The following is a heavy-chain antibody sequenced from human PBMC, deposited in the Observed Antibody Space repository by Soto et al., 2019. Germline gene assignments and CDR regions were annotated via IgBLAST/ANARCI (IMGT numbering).Heavy chain of an antibody. J-gene: IGHJ4*02. V-gene: IGHV3-33*01. CDR1: GFTFSAYG. D-gene: IGHD1-1*01. Sequence: VGSLRLSCAASGFTFSAYGMHWVRQAPGKGLEWVAVIWYDGSNKYYADSVKGRFTISRDNSKNTLYLQMNNLRAEDTVVYYCARDQRRDVCKGLDYWGQGTPVTVSS. CDR3: ARDQRRDVCKGLDY. CDR2: IWYDGSNK.